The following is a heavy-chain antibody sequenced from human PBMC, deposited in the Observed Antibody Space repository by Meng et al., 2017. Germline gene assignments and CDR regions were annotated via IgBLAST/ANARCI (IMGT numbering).Heavy chain of an antibody. CDR2: IYHSGST. CDR3: ARDQVAVAGKKGYYYYGMDD. D-gene: IGHD6-19*01. V-gene: IGHV4-38-2*02. J-gene: IGHJ6*02. Sequence: GSLRLSCTVSGYSISSGYYWGWIRQPPGKGLEWIGSIYHSGSTYYNPSLKSRVTISVDTSKNQFSLKLSSVTAADTAVYYCARDQVAVAGKKGYYYYGMDDWGQGTTVTVSS. CDR1: GYSISSGYY.